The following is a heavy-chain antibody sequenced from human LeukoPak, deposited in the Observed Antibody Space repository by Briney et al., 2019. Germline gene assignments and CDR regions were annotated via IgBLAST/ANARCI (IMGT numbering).Heavy chain of an antibody. D-gene: IGHD5-18*01. CDR3: ARPYTAMGEYYFDY. V-gene: IGHV5-51*01. Sequence: GESLKISCKGSGYSFTSYWIGWVRQMPGKGLEWMGIIYPGDSDTRYSPSFQGQVTISADKSISTAYLQWSSLKASDTAMYYCARPYTAMGEYYFDYWGQGTLSPSPQ. J-gene: IGHJ4*02. CDR1: GYSFTSYW. CDR2: IYPGDSDT.